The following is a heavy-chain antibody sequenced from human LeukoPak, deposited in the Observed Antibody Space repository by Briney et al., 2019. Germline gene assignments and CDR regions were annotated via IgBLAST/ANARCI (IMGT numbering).Heavy chain of an antibody. Sequence: GESLKISCKGSGYSFTSYWIGWVRRMPGKGLEWMGIIYPGDSDTRYSPSFQGQVTISADKSISTAYLQWSSLKAPDTAMYYCARHSPLYEASGAFDIWGQGTMVTVSS. V-gene: IGHV5-51*01. J-gene: IGHJ3*02. CDR2: IYPGDSDT. CDR3: ARHSPLYEASGAFDI. CDR1: GYSFTSYW. D-gene: IGHD5/OR15-5a*01.